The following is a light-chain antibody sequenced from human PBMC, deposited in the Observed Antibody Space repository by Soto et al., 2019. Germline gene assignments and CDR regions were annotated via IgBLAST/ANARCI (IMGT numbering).Light chain of an antibody. CDR1: QSVSSNY. CDR3: QQYGDSSWT. CDR2: GAS. Sequence: EIVLTQSPGTLSLSPGDRATLSCRASQSVSSNYLAWYQQQKPGQAPRLLIYGASTRAAGVPDRFSGSGSGTDFTLAISRLEPEDFVVYYCQQYGDSSWTFGQGTKLDNK. J-gene: IGKJ1*01. V-gene: IGKV3-20*01.